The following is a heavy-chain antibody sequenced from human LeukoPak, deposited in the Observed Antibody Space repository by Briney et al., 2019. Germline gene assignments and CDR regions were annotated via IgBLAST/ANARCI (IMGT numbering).Heavy chain of an antibody. V-gene: IGHV4-39*07. CDR1: GGSISSSSYY. D-gene: IGHD5-12*01. J-gene: IGHJ4*02. Sequence: SETLSLTCTVSGGSISSSSYYWGWIRQPPGKGLEWIGSIYYSGSTYYNPSLKSRVTISVDTSKNQFSLKLSSVTAADTAVYYCARDPRYSGYEPFDYWGQGTLVTVSS. CDR2: IYYSGST. CDR3: ARDPRYSGYEPFDY.